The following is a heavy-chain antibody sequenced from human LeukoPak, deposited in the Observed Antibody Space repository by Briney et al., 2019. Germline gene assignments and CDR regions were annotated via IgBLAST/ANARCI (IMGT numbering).Heavy chain of an antibody. CDR1: GGSFSGYY. D-gene: IGHD2-2*01. J-gene: IGHJ6*02. CDR2: INHSGST. V-gene: IGHV4-34*01. Sequence: PSETLSLTCAVYGGSFSGYYWTWIRQPPGKGLEWIGEINHSGSTNHNPSLKSRVTISADTSKNQFSLKLSSVTAADTAVYYCARGNEYCSSTSCYLRNPYYYYGMDVWGQGTTVTVSS. CDR3: ARGNEYCSSTSCYLRNPYYYYGMDV.